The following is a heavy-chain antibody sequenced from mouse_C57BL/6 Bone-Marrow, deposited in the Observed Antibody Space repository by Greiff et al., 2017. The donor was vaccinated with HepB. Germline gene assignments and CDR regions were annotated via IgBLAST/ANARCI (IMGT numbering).Heavy chain of an antibody. CDR2: ISSGSSTI. J-gene: IGHJ2*01. V-gene: IGHV5-17*01. Sequence: DVKLVESGGGLVKPGGSLKLSCAASGFTFSDYGMHWVRQAPEKGLEWVAYISSGSSTIYYAHTVKGRFTISRDNAKNTMFLQMTSLRSEDTAMYYGARRGITTVVAPYLDYWGQGTTLTVSS. CDR3: ARRGITTVVAPYLDY. CDR1: GFTFSDYG. D-gene: IGHD1-1*01.